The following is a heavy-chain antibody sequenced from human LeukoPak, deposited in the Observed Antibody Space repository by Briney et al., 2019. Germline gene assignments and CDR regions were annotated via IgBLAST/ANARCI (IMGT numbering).Heavy chain of an antibody. CDR1: GFSFSNYA. J-gene: IGHJ4*02. CDR2: ISDSGAAT. D-gene: IGHD4-17*01. Sequence: GGSLRLSCAASGFSFSNYAMSWVRQAPGKGLEWVSSISDSGAATYYADSVKGQFTISRDNSKNTLYLQLNSLGAEDTAVYYCAKIAPWGAVTTTDGFDYWGQGTLVTVSS. V-gene: IGHV3-23*01. CDR3: AKIAPWGAVTTTDGFDY.